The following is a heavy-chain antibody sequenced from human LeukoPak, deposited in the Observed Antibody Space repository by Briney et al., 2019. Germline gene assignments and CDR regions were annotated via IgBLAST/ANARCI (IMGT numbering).Heavy chain of an antibody. CDR3: ARDSSTSCFDY. V-gene: IGHV3-7*03. Sequence: TGGSLRLSCAASGFSFSTYWMSWVRQVPGKGLEWVASIKEDGSEKYYVDSVKGRFTISRDNAKNSLYLQMNSLRAEDTAVYYCARDSSTSCFDYWGQGTLVTVSS. D-gene: IGHD2-2*01. CDR2: IKEDGSEK. J-gene: IGHJ4*02. CDR1: GFSFSTYW.